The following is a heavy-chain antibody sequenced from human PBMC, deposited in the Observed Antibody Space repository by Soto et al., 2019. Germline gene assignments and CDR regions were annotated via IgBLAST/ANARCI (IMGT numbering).Heavy chain of an antibody. V-gene: IGHV1-18*01. D-gene: IGHD4-4*01. Sequence: GASVKVSCKASGYTFTSYGISWVRQAPGQGLEWMRWISAYNGNTNYAQKLQGRVTMTTDTSTNTVYMELRSLRSDDTAVYYCAGSLQGATTNYASNWFDPWGQGTLVTVSS. J-gene: IGHJ5*02. CDR3: AGSLQGATTNYASNWFDP. CDR1: GYTFTSYG. CDR2: ISAYNGNT.